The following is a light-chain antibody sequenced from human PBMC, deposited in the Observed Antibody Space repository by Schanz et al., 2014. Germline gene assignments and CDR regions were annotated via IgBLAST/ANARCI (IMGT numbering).Light chain of an antibody. J-gene: IGKJ4*01. Sequence: DIQMTQSPSSLSASVGDRVTITCRASQGISNYLAWFQQKPGQAPKSLIYAASSLQSGVPSKFSGSGEGTDGKRKRRRRKKEEGEKEDCQQYNSYPLTFGGGTKVEIK. V-gene: IGKV1-16*02. CDR1: QGISNY. CDR3: QQYNSYPLT. CDR2: AAS.